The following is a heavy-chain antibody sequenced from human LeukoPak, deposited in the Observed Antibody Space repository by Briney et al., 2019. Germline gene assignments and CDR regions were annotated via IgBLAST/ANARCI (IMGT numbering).Heavy chain of an antibody. V-gene: IGHV3-48*02. J-gene: IGHJ4*02. CDR2: IGSSGAPI. Sequence: GGSLRLSCAASGFGFSTYAMNWVRQAPGKGLEWLAYIGSSGAPIYYADSVKGRFTISRDNAKNSLFLQMNSLRDEDTAVYFCARKLALWGRGTLVTVSS. CDR1: GFGFSTYA. CDR3: ARKLAL.